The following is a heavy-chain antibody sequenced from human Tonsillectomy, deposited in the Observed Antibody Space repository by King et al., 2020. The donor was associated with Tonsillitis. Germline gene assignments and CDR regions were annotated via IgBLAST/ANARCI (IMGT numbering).Heavy chain of an antibody. D-gene: IGHD4/OR15-4a*01. CDR3: ARRETSPVLSPGGLNYYYYGMDV. J-gene: IGHJ6*02. CDR1: GFTFSSFT. V-gene: IGHV3-30-3*01. Sequence: VQLVESGGGVVQPGRSLRLSCAASGFTFSSFTMHWVRQAPGKGLEWVAVISYDGSNKYYADSVKGRFTISRDNSKNTLYVQMNSLRPEDTAVYYCARRETSPVLSPGGLNYYYYGMDVWGQGTTVTVSS. CDR2: ISYDGSNK.